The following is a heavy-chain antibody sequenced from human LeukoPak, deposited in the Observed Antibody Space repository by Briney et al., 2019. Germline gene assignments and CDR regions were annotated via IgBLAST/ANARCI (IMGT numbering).Heavy chain of an antibody. Sequence: SDTLSLTCAVSGYSISSRNWWGWIRQPPGKGLDWIWYIYYSGSTYYNPSLKSRVTMSVDTSKNQFSLKLSSVTAVDTAVYYCARSPGTVTTNYFDYWGQGTLVTVSS. CDR3: ARSPGTVTTNYFDY. CDR1: GYSISSRNW. D-gene: IGHD4-17*01. V-gene: IGHV4-28*01. J-gene: IGHJ4*02. CDR2: IYYSGST.